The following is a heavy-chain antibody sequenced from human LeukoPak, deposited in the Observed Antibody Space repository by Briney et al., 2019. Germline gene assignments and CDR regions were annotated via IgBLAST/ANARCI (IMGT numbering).Heavy chain of an antibody. CDR1: GFTFSNAW. V-gene: IGHV3-15*01. Sequence: PGGSLRLSCAASGFTFSNAWMSWVRQAPGKGLEWVGRIKSKTDGGTTDYAAPVKGRFTISRDDSKNTLYLQMNSLKTEDTAVYYCTTDGLQASSSWLVGPKYAFDIWGQGTMVTVSS. D-gene: IGHD6-13*01. CDR2: IKSKTDGGTT. CDR3: TTDGLQASSSWLVGPKYAFDI. J-gene: IGHJ3*02.